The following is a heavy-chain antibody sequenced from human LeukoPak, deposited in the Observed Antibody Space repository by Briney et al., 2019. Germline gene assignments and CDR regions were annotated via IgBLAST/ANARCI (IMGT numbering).Heavy chain of an antibody. CDR2: ISYDGSNK. J-gene: IGHJ4*02. CDR3: AKGLNYYDSSGYYRAGVGFDY. Sequence: GGSPRLSCAASGFTFSSYGMHWVRQAPGKGLEWVAVISYDGSNKYYADSVKGRFTISRDNSKNTLYLQMNSLRAEDTAVYYCAKGLNYYDSSGYYRAGVGFDYWGQGTLVTVSS. V-gene: IGHV3-30*18. CDR1: GFTFSSYG. D-gene: IGHD3-22*01.